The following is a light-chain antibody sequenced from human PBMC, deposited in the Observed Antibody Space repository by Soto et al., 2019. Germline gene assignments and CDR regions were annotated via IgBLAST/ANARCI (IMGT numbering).Light chain of an antibody. CDR2: EVS. J-gene: IGLJ2*01. Sequence: QSVLTQPPSASGSPGQAATISCTGTSSDVGDYNYVSWYQHHPGKAPKLMIYEVSKRPSGVPDRFSGSKSGNTASLTVSGLQADDEADYYCSSYAGSNNFVVFGGGTKVTVL. CDR1: SSDVGDYNY. CDR3: SSYAGSNNFVV. V-gene: IGLV2-8*01.